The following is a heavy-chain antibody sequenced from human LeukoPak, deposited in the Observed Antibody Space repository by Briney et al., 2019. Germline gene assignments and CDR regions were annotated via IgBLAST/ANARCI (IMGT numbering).Heavy chain of an antibody. Sequence: SVKVSCKASGGTFSSYAISWVRQAPGQGLEWMGGIIPIFGTANYAQKFQGRVTITADESTSTAYMELSSLRSEDTAVYYCARGLVGAVKAFDIWGQGTMVTVSS. CDR1: GGTFSSYA. CDR2: IIPIFGTA. J-gene: IGHJ3*02. CDR3: ARGLVGAVKAFDI. D-gene: IGHD1-26*01. V-gene: IGHV1-69*13.